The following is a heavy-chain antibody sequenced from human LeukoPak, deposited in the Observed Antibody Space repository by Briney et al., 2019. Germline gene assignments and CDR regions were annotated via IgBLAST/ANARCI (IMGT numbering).Heavy chain of an antibody. CDR1: GFTFSSYS. D-gene: IGHD6-19*01. V-gene: IGHV3-21*04. CDR3: AKDLLIAVAGRFDY. CDR2: ISSSSSYI. J-gene: IGHJ4*02. Sequence: GGSLRLSCAASGFTFSSYSMNWVRQAPGKGLEWVSSISSSSSYIYYADSVKGRFTISRDNAKNSLYLQMNSLRAEDTAVYYCAKDLLIAVAGRFDYWGQGILVTVSS.